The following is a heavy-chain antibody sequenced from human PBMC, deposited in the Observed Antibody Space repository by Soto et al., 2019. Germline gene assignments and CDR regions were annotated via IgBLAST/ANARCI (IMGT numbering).Heavy chain of an antibody. Sequence: PSETLSLTCTVFGGSISSYYWSWIRQPPGKGLKWIGYVYYSGSTNYNPSLKSRVTISVDNSKNTLYLQMNSLRAEDTAVYYCAKCSMDSSSWRYYYYGMDVWGQGTTVTVSS. D-gene: IGHD6-13*01. V-gene: IGHV4-59*01. CDR1: GGSISSYY. CDR2: VYYSGST. J-gene: IGHJ6*02. CDR3: AKCSMDSSSWRYYYYGMDV.